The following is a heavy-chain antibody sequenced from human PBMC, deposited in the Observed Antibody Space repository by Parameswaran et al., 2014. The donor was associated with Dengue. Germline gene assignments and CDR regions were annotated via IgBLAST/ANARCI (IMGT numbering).Heavy chain of an antibody. D-gene: IGHD6-13*01. CDR3: ARDLFDSSWYGSQMGFYYYYYYGMDV. Sequence: VRQAPGKGLEWVSSISSSSSYIYYADSVKGRFTISRDNAKNSLYLQMNSLRAEDTAVYYCARDLFDSSWYGSQMGFYYYYYYGMDVWGQGTTVTVSS. CDR2: ISSSSSYI. V-gene: IGHV3-21*01. J-gene: IGHJ6*02.